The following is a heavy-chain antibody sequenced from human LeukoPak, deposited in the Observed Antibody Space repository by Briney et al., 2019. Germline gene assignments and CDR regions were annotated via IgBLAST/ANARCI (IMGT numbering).Heavy chain of an antibody. CDR1: GFTFSSYS. V-gene: IGHV3-23*01. CDR3: AKVVVGGSGCFDY. D-gene: IGHD3-22*01. CDR2: ISGSGGST. Sequence: GGSLRLSCAASGFTFSSYSMNWVRQAPGKGLEWVSAISGSGGSTYYADSVKGRFTISRDNSKNTLYLQMNSLRAEDTAVYYCAKVVVGGSGCFDYWGQGTLVTVSS. J-gene: IGHJ4*02.